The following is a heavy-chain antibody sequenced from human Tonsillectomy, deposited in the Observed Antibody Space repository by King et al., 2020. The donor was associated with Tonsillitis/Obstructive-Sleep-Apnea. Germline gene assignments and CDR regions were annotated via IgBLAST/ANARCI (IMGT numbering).Heavy chain of an antibody. V-gene: IGHV4-34*01. CDR3: ARVRTGSPY. Sequence: VQLQQWGAGLLKPSETLSLTCAVYGGSFSGYYWSWIRQPPGKGLEWIGEINHSGSTNYNPSLKSRVTISVDTSKNQFSLKLSSVTAADTAVYSCARVRTGSPYWGQGTLVTVSS. CDR1: GGSFSGYY. J-gene: IGHJ4*02. CDR2: INHSGST. D-gene: IGHD6-25*01.